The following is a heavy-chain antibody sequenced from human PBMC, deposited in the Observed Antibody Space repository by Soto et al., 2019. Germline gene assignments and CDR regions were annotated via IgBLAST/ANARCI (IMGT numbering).Heavy chain of an antibody. CDR3: AREVYTRWRYRSGWHSYYGMDV. CDR2: ISYDGSNK. Sequence: QVQLVESGGGVVQPGRSLRLSCAASGFTFSSYAMHWVRQAPGKGLEWVAVISYDGSNKYYADSVKGRFTISRDNSKNTLYRHTNGPRVEETAVYYGAREVYTRWRYRSGWHSYYGMDVWGQGTTVTVSS. V-gene: IGHV3-30-3*01. CDR1: GFTFSSYA. D-gene: IGHD6-19*01. J-gene: IGHJ6*02.